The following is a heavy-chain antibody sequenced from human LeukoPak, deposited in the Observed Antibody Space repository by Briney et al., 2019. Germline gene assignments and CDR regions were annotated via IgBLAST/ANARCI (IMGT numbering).Heavy chain of an antibody. CDR1: GFTFSSSA. CDR3: AKQSAYYYDSSPFDY. D-gene: IGHD3-22*01. CDR2: ITGGGGGT. Sequence: GGSLRLSCAGSGFTFSSSAMIWVRQAPGKGLEWVSVITGGGGGTHHADSVRGRFTISRDNSRNTLYLQMSSLRGEDTAVYFCAKQSAYYYDSSPFDYWGQGTLVTVSS. V-gene: IGHV3-23*01. J-gene: IGHJ4*02.